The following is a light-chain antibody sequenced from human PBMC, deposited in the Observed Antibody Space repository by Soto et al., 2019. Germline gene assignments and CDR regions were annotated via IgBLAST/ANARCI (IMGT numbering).Light chain of an antibody. V-gene: IGKV1-39*01. CDR1: QSISSY. J-gene: IGKJ4*01. Sequence: EIQMTQSPSSLSASVGDRVTITCRARQSISSYLNWYQQKPGKAPKLLIYASSSLQSGVPSRFSGSGSGTDFTLTISTLQPDDFTTYSSQQSYSTPLTFGGGTKVQIK. CDR3: QQSYSTPLT. CDR2: ASS.